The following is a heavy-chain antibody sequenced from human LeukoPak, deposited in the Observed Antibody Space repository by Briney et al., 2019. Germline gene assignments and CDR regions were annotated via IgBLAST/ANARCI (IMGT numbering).Heavy chain of an antibody. V-gene: IGHV4-61*02. J-gene: IGHJ4*02. D-gene: IGHD2-15*01. CDR1: AGFISSGSYY. CDR3: ARARGSWSYFDY. Sequence: SETLSLTCTVSAGFISSGSYYWSWIRQPAGKGLEWIGRIYISGTTNYNPSLRSRVTISLDTSKNQFSLKLRSVTAADTAVYYCARARGSWSYFDYWGQGTLVTVSS. CDR2: IYISGTT.